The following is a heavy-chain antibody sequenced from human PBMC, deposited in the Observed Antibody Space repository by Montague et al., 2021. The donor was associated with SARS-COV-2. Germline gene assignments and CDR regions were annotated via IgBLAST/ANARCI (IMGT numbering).Heavy chain of an antibody. CDR1: GFTFSSYW. CDR2: IKEDGSEK. Sequence: SLSLSCAASGFTFSSYWMSWVRQAPGKGLEWVANIKEDGSEKKYVGSVKGRFTISRDSAKDSLYLQMNSLRAEDTAVYYCAREYFDNSGMGDYWGQGTLVTVSS. V-gene: IGHV3-7*01. D-gene: IGHD3-22*01. CDR3: AREYFDNSGMGDY. J-gene: IGHJ4*02.